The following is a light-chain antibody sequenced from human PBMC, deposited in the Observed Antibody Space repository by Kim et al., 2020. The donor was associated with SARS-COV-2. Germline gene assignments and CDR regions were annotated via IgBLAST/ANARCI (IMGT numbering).Light chain of an antibody. CDR1: KLGDKY. CDR3: LAWDSTTTYV. CDR2: QDT. Sequence: SYELTQPPSVSVSPGQTASITCSGDKLGDKYACWYQQKPGQSPVLVIYQDTKRPSGIPERFSGSNSGNTATLTISGTQAIYEADYYCLAWDSTTTYVFGT. J-gene: IGLJ1*01. V-gene: IGLV3-1*01.